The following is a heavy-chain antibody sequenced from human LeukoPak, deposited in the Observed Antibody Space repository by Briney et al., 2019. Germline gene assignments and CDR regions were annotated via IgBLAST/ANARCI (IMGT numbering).Heavy chain of an antibody. CDR3: ARDLVLGSGSYGQ. CDR2: ISSSGSTI. CDR1: GFTFSSYE. D-gene: IGHD3-10*01. Sequence: GGSLRLSCAASGFTFSSYEMNWVRQAPGKGLEWVSYISSSGSTIYYADSVKGRFTISRDNAQNMVYLQMNSLRVEDTAVYYCARDLVLGSGSYGQWGQGTLVTVSS. V-gene: IGHV3-48*03. J-gene: IGHJ4*02.